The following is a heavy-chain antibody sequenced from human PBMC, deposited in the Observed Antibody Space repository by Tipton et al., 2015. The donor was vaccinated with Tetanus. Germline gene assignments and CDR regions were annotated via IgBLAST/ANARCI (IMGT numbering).Heavy chain of an antibody. CDR1: GGSITSDNHY. D-gene: IGHD4/OR15-4a*01. J-gene: IGHJ4*02. V-gene: IGHV4-31*02. Sequence: LSLSCAVSGGSITSDNHYWSWIRQPPGKGLEWIGDIHYSGGSKYNPSLKSRLTMSLDTSQNQFSLRLSSVTAADTAVYYCARERTRGGDSDFGVANWGQGTLVTVSS. CDR3: ARERTRGGDSDFGVAN. CDR2: IHYSGGS.